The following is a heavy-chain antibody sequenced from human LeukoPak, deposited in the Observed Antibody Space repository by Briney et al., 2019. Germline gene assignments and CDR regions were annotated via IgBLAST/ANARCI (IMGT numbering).Heavy chain of an antibody. CDR2: INPISGVT. J-gene: IGHJ4*02. D-gene: IGHD5-12*01. CDR1: GYTFTGYY. V-gene: IGHV1-2*02. Sequence: PSVKVSCKASGYTFTGYYMHWVRQAPGLGLEWMGWINPISGVTNFAQNFLGRVSMSRDTSIRTAYLDMYSLTFDDTAVFYCARGGYSGFDPFDYWGQGTLVTVSS. CDR3: ARGGYSGFDPFDY.